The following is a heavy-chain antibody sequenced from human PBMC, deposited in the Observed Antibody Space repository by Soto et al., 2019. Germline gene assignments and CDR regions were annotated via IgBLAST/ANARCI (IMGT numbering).Heavy chain of an antibody. CDR1: GYSFTSYW. CDR2: IYPGDSDT. Sequence: LGESLKISCKGSGYSFTSYWIGWVRQMPGKGLEWMGIIYPGDSDTRYSPSFQGQVTISADKSISTAYLQWSSLKASDTAMYYCASQGYSGYDPPDDAFDIWGQGTMVTVSS. V-gene: IGHV5-51*01. D-gene: IGHD5-12*01. CDR3: ASQGYSGYDPPDDAFDI. J-gene: IGHJ3*02.